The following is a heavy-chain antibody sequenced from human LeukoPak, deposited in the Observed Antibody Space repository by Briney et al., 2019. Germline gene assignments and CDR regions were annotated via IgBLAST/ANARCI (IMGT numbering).Heavy chain of an antibody. Sequence: GGSLRLSCAASGFTFSSYAMSWVRQAPGKGLEWVSAISGSGGSTYYADSVKGRFTISRDNSKNTLYLQMNSLTAGDTAVYYCAKVSIFGVVITSPLDSWGQGTLVTVSS. D-gene: IGHD3-3*01. CDR3: AKVSIFGVVITSPLDS. CDR1: GFTFSSYA. V-gene: IGHV3-23*01. CDR2: ISGSGGST. J-gene: IGHJ4*02.